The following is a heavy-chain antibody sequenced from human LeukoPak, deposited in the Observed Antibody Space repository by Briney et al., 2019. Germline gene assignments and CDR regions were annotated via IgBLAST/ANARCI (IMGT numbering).Heavy chain of an antibody. CDR1: GYTFTSYY. D-gene: IGHD2-15*01. J-gene: IGHJ3*02. V-gene: IGHV1-46*01. Sequence: VSVKVSCKASGYTFTSYYMHWVRQAPGQGLEWMGIINPSGGSTSYAQKFQGRVTMTRDTSTSTVYMELSSLRSEDTAVYYCARDDRYCSGGSCSILSPGEYQIGIWGQGTMVTVSS. CDR2: INPSGGST. CDR3: ARDDRYCSGGSCSILSPGEYQIGI.